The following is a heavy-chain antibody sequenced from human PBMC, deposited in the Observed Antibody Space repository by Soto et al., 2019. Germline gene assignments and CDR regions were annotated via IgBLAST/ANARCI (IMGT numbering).Heavy chain of an antibody. V-gene: IGHV3-23*01. CDR2: FSGGGGTT. Sequence: GGSLRLSCAASGFPFSNYAMTWVRQAPGKGLEWVSSFSGGGGTTYYADSVKGRFTISRDNSKNTLYLQMNSLRVEDTAIYYCATQKSIAAVGSGFFFDYWGQGTLVTVSS. J-gene: IGHJ4*02. D-gene: IGHD6-13*01. CDR1: GFPFSNYA. CDR3: ATQKSIAAVGSGFFFDY.